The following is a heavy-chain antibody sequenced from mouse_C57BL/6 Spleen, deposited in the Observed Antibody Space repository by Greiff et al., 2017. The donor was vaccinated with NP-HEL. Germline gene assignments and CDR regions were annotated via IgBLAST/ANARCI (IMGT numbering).Heavy chain of an antibody. CDR1: GYTFTSYW. J-gene: IGHJ2*01. D-gene: IGHD1-1*01. V-gene: IGHV1-55*01. Sequence: VQLQQSGAELVKPGASVKMSCKASGYTFTSYWITWVKQRPGQGLEWIGDIYPGSGSTNYNEKFKSKATLTVDTSSSTAYMQLSSLTSEDSAVYYCARSLFITTVVATGYWGQGTTLTVSS. CDR3: ARSLFITTVVATGY. CDR2: IYPGSGST.